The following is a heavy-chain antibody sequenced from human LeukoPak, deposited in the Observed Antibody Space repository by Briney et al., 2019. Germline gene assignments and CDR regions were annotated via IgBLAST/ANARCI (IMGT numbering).Heavy chain of an antibody. V-gene: IGHV4-34*01. D-gene: IGHD6-6*01. J-gene: IGHJ4*02. CDR3: ARRSIAARPFDY. CDR2: INHSGST. Sequence: SETLSLTCAVYGGSFSGYYWSWIRQPPGKGLEWIGEINHSGSTNYNPSLKSRVTISVDTSKNQFSLKLSSVTAAVTAVYYCARRSIAARPFDYWGQGTLVTVSS. CDR1: GGSFSGYY.